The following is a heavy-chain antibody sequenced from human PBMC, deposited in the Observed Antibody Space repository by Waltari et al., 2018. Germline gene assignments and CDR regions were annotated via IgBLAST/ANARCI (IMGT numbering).Heavy chain of an antibody. V-gene: IGHV4-34*01. CDR1: GVSFSGYS. Sequence: QVQLQQWGAGLLKPSETLSLTCAVYGVSFSGYSWSWIRPPPGKGLEWIGAINHSGGANYNPSLGSRVTISVDPSKSQFSLKLSSVTAADTAVYYCARRDDCWGQGTLVTVSS. J-gene: IGHJ4*02. CDR2: INHSGGA. CDR3: ARRDDC.